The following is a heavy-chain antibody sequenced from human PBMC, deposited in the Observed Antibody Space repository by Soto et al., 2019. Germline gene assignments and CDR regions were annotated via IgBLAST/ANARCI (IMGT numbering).Heavy chain of an antibody. Sequence: EVQLLESGGGLIQPGGSLRLSCAASGFTFINYAMSWVRQAPGKGLEWVSGISGGGGSTYYADSVKGRFTISRDNSKNMLYLQMNSMRGEDTAVYYCANALGWDIWGSYRSTGGWFDPWGQGTLVTVSS. D-gene: IGHD3-16*02. CDR3: ANALGWDIWGSYRSTGGWFDP. J-gene: IGHJ5*02. CDR2: ISGGGGST. CDR1: GFTFINYA. V-gene: IGHV3-23*01.